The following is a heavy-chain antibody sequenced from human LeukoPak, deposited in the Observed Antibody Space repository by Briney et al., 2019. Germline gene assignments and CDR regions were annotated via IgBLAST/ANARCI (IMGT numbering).Heavy chain of an antibody. CDR2: IRYDGSKK. Sequence: GGSLRLSCAASGFTFSSYGMHWVRQAPGNGLEWVAFIRYDGSKKYYADSVKGRFTISRDNSKNTLYLQMNSLRAEDTAVYYCAKPLWFGESPWGQGTLVTVSS. CDR3: AKPLWFGESP. D-gene: IGHD3-10*01. CDR1: GFTFSSYG. J-gene: IGHJ5*02. V-gene: IGHV3-30*02.